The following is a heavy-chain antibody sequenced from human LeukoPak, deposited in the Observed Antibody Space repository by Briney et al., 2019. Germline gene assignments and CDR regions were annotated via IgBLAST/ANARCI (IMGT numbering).Heavy chain of an antibody. CDR1: GFTFSSYS. CDR2: ISSSSSYI. D-gene: IGHD2-15*01. J-gene: IGHJ4*02. Sequence: GGSLRLSCAASGFTFSSYSMNWVRQAPGKGLEWVSSISSSSSYIYYADSVKGRFTISSDNAKNSLYLQMNSLRAEDTAVYYCARSGNCSGGSCYSFDYWGQGTLVTVSS. CDR3: ARSGNCSGGSCYSFDY. V-gene: IGHV3-21*01.